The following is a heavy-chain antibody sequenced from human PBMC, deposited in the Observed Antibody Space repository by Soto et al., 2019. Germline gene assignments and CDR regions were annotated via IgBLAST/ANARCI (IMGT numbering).Heavy chain of an antibody. CDR1: GGTFSSYA. CDR3: ARGRPMVRGDLSGNNWFDP. V-gene: IGHV1-69*06. Sequence: QVQLVQSGAEVKKPGSSVKVSCKASGGTFSSYAISWVRQAPGQGLEWMGGIIPIFGTANYAQKFQGRVTITADKSTSTAYMELSSLRSEDTAVYYCARGRPMVRGDLSGNNWFDPWGQGTLVTVSS. D-gene: IGHD3-10*01. CDR2: IIPIFGTA. J-gene: IGHJ5*02.